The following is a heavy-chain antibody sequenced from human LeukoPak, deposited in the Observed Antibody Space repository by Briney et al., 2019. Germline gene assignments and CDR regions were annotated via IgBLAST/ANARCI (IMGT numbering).Heavy chain of an antibody. CDR3: ARAENDYIVVVPAATRRWFDP. Sequence: PGGSLRLSCAASGFTFSSYSMNWVRQAPGKGLEWVSSISSSSSYIYYADSVKGRFTISRDNAKNSLYLQMNSLRAEDTAVYYCARAENDYIVVVPAATRRWFDPWGQGTLVTVSS. CDR1: GFTFSSYS. D-gene: IGHD2-2*01. CDR2: ISSSSSYI. V-gene: IGHV3-21*01. J-gene: IGHJ5*02.